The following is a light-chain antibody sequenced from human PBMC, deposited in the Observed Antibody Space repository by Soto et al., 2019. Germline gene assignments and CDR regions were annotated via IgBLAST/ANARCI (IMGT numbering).Light chain of an antibody. CDR1: QSISSY. V-gene: IGKV1-39*01. CDR2: AAS. CDR3: QQSYSTPPMYT. J-gene: IGKJ2*01. Sequence: DIQMTQSPSSLSASVGDRVTITCRASQSISSYLNWYQQKPGKAPKLLIYAASSLQSGVPSRFSGSGSGTDFTLTISSLQPEDFATYYCQQSYSTPPMYTFGQGPKLEIK.